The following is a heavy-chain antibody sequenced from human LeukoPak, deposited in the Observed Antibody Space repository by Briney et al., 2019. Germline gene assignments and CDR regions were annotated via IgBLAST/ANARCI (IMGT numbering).Heavy chain of an antibody. CDR1: GGSLSSNY. J-gene: IGHJ4*02. Sequence: SETLSLTCPLSGGSLSSNYCTWIRQPAGKGLEWIGYIYNSGSTNYNPCLKSGVNISVDTFKNQFSLKLSSVTAADTAVYYCAQIRPSTYYHSSNSFDYWGQGTLVTVSS. CDR3: AQIRPSTYYHSSNSFDY. V-gene: IGHV4-59*08. CDR2: IYNSGST. D-gene: IGHD3-22*01.